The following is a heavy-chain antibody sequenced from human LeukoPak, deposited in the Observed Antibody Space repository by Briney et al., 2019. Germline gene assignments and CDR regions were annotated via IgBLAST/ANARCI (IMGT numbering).Heavy chain of an antibody. Sequence: GGSLRLSCAASGFTFSSYSMNWVRQAPGKGLEWVSSISSSSSYIYYADSVKGRFTISRDNAKNSLYLQMNSLRAEDTAVYYCARERKSAPGIAAAELGYWGQGTLVTVSS. CDR3: ARERKSAPGIAAAELGY. D-gene: IGHD6-13*01. CDR2: ISSSSSYI. CDR1: GFTFSSYS. J-gene: IGHJ4*02. V-gene: IGHV3-21*01.